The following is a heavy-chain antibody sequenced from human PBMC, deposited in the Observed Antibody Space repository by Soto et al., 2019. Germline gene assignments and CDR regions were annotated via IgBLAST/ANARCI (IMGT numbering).Heavy chain of an antibody. CDR1: GYTFTGYY. V-gene: IGHV1-2*02. CDR2: INPNSGGT. Sequence: ASVKVSCKASGYTFTGYYMHWVRQAPGQGLEWMGWINPNSGGTNYAQKFQGRVTMTRDTSISTAYMELSRLRSDDTAVYYCATRMVRGAHVGFDYWGRGTLVTVSS. J-gene: IGHJ4*02. CDR3: ATRMVRGAHVGFDY. D-gene: IGHD3-10*01.